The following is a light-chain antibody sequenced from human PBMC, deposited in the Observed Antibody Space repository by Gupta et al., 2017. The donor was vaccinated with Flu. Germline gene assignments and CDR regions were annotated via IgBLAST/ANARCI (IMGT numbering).Light chain of an antibody. CDR3: QQRSNWPPVLS. Sequence: EVLLTQSPPTLASPPGDRVTLSCRASHSVGRYVAGCQQKPGQAPRLLVSDAADRAAGVPARFSGSGSVADFTLTISSLEPEDFAMYYCQQRSNWPPVLSFGGGTRVELK. J-gene: IGKJ4*01. CDR2: DAA. CDR1: HSVGRY. V-gene: IGKV3-11*01.